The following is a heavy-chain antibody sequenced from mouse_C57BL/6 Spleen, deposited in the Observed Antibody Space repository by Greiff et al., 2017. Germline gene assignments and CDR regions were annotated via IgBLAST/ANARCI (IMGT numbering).Heavy chain of an antibody. CDR1: GYTFTSYW. V-gene: IGHV1-50*01. D-gene: IGHD1-1*01. CDR2: IDPSDSYT. CDR3: ARTAFTTVVATDWYFDV. J-gene: IGHJ1*03. Sequence: VQLQQPGAELVKPGASVKLSCKASGYTFTSYWMQWVKQRPGQGLEWIGEIDPSDSYTNYNQKFKGKATLTVDTYSSTAYMQLSSLTSEDSAVYYCARTAFTTVVATDWYFDVWGTGTTVTVSS.